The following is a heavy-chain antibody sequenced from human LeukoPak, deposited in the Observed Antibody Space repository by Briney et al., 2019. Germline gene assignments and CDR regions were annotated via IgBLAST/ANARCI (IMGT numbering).Heavy chain of an antibody. Sequence: GGSLRLSCAASGFTFSNSAMRWVRQAPGKGLEWVSAISSSGGSTYYADSVKGRFTISRDNSKNTLYLQMNSLRAEDTAVYYCAKSPLDETPDYWGQGTLVTVSS. V-gene: IGHV3-23*01. J-gene: IGHJ4*02. CDR3: AKSPLDETPDY. CDR1: GFTFSNSA. D-gene: IGHD5-24*01. CDR2: ISSSGGST.